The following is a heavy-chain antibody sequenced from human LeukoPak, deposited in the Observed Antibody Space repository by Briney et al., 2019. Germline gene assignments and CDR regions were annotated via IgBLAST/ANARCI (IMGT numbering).Heavy chain of an antibody. D-gene: IGHD4-11*01. CDR3: ARGGEDYSNSYYHYYGMDV. V-gene: IGHV1-69*06. CDR2: IIPIFGTA. CDR1: GGTFSSYA. Sequence: SVKVSFKASGGTFSSYAISWVRQAPGQGLEWMGGIIPIFGTANYAQKFQGRVTITADKSTSTAYMELSSLRSEDTAVYYCARGGEDYSNSYYHYYGMDVWGKGTTVTGSS. J-gene: IGHJ6*04.